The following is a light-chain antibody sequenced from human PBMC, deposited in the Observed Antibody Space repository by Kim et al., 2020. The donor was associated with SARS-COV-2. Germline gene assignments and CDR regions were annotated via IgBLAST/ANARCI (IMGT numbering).Light chain of an antibody. V-gene: IGKV3-20*01. CDR3: EKYGNSPRT. CDR1: QRRSGQY. CDR2: AAS. Sequence: PLGETAALACRASQRRSGQYLSWCQQKPGQAPRLLIYAASSRARDSPDRFRGSESGTGFTLTVSRLEPEDFAVYYCEKYGNSPRTFGQGTKVDIK. J-gene: IGKJ1*01.